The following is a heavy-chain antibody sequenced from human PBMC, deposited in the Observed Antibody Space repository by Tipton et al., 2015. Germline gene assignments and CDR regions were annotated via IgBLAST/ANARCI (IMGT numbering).Heavy chain of an antibody. CDR3: ARDLEHGMDV. CDR1: GGSVTSGSYY. CDR2: ISYTDGA. Sequence: LRLSCTVSGGSVTSGSYYWSWIRQPPGKGLEWIGYISYTDGAHYNPALKSRVTISVDTSKNQFSLTLNSVAAADTAVYYCARDLEHGMDVWGHGTTVTSP. J-gene: IGHJ6*02. D-gene: IGHD3-3*01. V-gene: IGHV4-61*01.